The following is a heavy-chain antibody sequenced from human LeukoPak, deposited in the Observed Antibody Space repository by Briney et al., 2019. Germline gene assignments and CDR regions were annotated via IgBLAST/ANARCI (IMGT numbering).Heavy chain of an antibody. CDR3: ARGLNIMVRGVIIPFEDV. Sequence: GASVKVSCKASGYTFTSYGISWVRQAPGQGLEWMGWISAYNGNTNYAQKLQGRVTMTTDTSTSTAYMELSSLRPEDTAVYYCARGLNIMVRGVIIPFEDVWGQGTTVTVSS. J-gene: IGHJ6*02. V-gene: IGHV1-18*01. CDR2: ISAYNGNT. D-gene: IGHD3-10*01. CDR1: GYTFTSYG.